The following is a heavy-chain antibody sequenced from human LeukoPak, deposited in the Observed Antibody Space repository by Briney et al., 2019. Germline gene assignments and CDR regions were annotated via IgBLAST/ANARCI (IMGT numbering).Heavy chain of an antibody. CDR3: ARDLGGSPYYYGMDV. V-gene: IGHV4-61*01. D-gene: IGHD1-26*01. Sequence: PSETLSLTCNVSGGSVSSGSYYWSWIRQPPGKGLEWIGHVYYNGTPRHNPHFTSRVTISVDTSKKQFSLKLNSVTAADTAVYFCARDLGGSPYYYGMDVWGLGITVTVSS. CDR1: GGSVSSGSYY. J-gene: IGHJ6*02. CDR2: VYYNGTP.